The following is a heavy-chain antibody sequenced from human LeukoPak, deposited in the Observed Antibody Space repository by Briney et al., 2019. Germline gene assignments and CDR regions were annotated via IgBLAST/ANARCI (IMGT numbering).Heavy chain of an antibody. D-gene: IGHD2-2*01. CDR2: ISSSSSTI. CDR3: ARVMGRYCSSTSCYVDY. J-gene: IGHJ4*02. V-gene: IGHV3-48*01. Sequence: GGSLRLSCAASGFTFSSYSMNWVRQAPGKGLEWVSYISSSSSTIYYADSVKGRFTISRDNSKNTLYLQMNSLRAEDTAVYYCARVMGRYCSSTSCYVDYWGQGTLVTVSS. CDR1: GFTFSSYS.